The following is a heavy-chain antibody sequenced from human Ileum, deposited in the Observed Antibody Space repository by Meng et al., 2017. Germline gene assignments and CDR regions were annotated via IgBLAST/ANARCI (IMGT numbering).Heavy chain of an antibody. D-gene: IGHD1-26*01. CDR2: ISVYNGNT. J-gene: IGHJ4*02. CDR1: GYTFTSYG. V-gene: IGHV1-18*01. Sequence: QVHLVHSGAELNKPGASVMVSFQAFGYTFTSYGISWLRQAPGQGLEWMGGISVYNGNTNYAQKFQGRVTMTADTSTSTAYMELRSLRSDDTAVYYCARDYSGTSYRFSDYWGQGTLVTVSS. CDR3: ARDYSGTSYRFSDY.